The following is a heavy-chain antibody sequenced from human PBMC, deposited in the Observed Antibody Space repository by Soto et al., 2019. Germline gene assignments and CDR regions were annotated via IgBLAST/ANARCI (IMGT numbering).Heavy chain of an antibody. CDR2: IYYSGST. CDR1: GGSISSGVYY. Sequence: SETLSLTCTVSGGSISSGVYYWSWIRQHPGKGLEWIGYIYYSGSTYYNPSLKSRVTISVDTSKNQFSLKLSSVTAADTAVYYCARVLTGARFDPWGQGTLVTVSS. D-gene: IGHD1-20*01. V-gene: IGHV4-31*03. CDR3: ARVLTGARFDP. J-gene: IGHJ5*02.